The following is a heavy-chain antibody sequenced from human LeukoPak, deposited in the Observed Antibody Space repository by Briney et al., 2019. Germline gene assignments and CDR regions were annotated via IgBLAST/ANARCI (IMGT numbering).Heavy chain of an antibody. CDR1: GGSFSGYY. V-gene: IGHV4-34*01. CDR3: AREGSRDGYTHSDY. CDR2: INHSGST. D-gene: IGHD5-12*01. J-gene: IGHJ4*02. Sequence: SETLSLTCAVYGGSFSGYYWSWIRQPPGKGLEWIGEINHSGSTNYNPSLKSRVTISVDTSKNQFSLKLSSVTAADTAVYYCAREGSRDGYTHSDYWGQGTLVTVSS.